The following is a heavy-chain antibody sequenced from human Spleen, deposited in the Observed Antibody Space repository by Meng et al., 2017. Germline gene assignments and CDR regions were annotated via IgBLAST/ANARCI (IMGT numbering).Heavy chain of an antibody. Sequence: QVQLQQSGPGRVKPSQNLSPTCAISGDSVSSNRAAWNWIRQSPSRGLEWLGRTYYGSKWSHDYAVSVKSRITINADTSKNQFSLQLNSVTPGDTAVYYCARGFAPVAPGAFDYWGQGALVTVSS. J-gene: IGHJ4*02. CDR1: GDSVSSNRAA. D-gene: IGHD2-2*01. V-gene: IGHV6-1*01. CDR3: ARGFAPVAPGAFDY. CDR2: TYYGSKWSH.